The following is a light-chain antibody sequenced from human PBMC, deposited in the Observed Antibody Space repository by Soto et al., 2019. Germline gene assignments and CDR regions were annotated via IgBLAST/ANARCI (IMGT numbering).Light chain of an antibody. CDR1: QDISEY. CDR3: QQFDNLPVT. Sequence: DIQMTQTPSSLSASVGDRVTITCQASQDISEYLNWYQQKPGKAPQLLIYDASNLQEGVPSRFSGSGSGTDFTFTISSLQPEDFATYYCQQFDNLPVTFGPGTKVDI. V-gene: IGKV1-33*01. CDR2: DAS. J-gene: IGKJ3*01.